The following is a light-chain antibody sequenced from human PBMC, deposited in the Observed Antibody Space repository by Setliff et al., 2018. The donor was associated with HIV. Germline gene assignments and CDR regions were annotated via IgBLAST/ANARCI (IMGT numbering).Light chain of an antibody. J-gene: IGLJ1*01. Sequence: ALTQPPSVSGSPGQSIIISCTGTINNIGSYNRVSWYQQRPGTAPKLIIFEVNKRPSGVSNRFSGSKSGSTASLAISGLQADDEGDYYCCSYAGTDTFVVFGTGTKGTVL. V-gene: IGLV2-23*02. CDR3: CSYAGTDTFVV. CDR2: EVN. CDR1: INNIGSYNR.